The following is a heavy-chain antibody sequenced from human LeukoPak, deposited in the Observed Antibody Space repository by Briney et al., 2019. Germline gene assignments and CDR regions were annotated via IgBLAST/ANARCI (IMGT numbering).Heavy chain of an antibody. CDR3: ARHGAAHLLYYYDY. CDR1: GGSISSFY. Sequence: PSETLSLTRTVSGGSISSFYWSWIRQPPGKELEWIGYIYYSGSTNYNPSLKSRVTISVDTSKNQFSLNLSSVTAADTAVYYCARHGAAHLLYYYDYWGQGTLVTVSS. CDR2: IYYSGST. D-gene: IGHD2/OR15-2a*01. V-gene: IGHV4-59*08. J-gene: IGHJ4*02.